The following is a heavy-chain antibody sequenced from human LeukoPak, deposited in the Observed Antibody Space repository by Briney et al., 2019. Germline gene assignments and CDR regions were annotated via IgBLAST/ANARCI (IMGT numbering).Heavy chain of an antibody. CDR3: AKDRIVLTVYAFDS. Sequence: GGSLRLSCAASGFIFKKYAMSWVRQAPGKGLEWVATLSGSGNTSSYSDSVKGRFTISRDNSKNTVYLQLNSLRAEDTAGYFCAKDRIVLTVYAFDSWGQGNLVTVSS. V-gene: IGHV3-23*01. CDR2: LSGSGNTS. J-gene: IGHJ4*02. D-gene: IGHD2-8*01. CDR1: GFIFKKYA.